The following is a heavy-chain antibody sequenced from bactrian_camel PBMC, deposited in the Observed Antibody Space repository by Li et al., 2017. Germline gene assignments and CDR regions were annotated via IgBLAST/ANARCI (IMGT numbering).Heavy chain of an antibody. V-gene: IGHV3S53*01. CDR1: GYKYDMC. CDR2: ISRDGSI. D-gene: IGHD1*01. CDR3: AALKSAGPQFRGPGLDPRLYTL. Sequence: HVQLVESGGGSVQAGGSLKLSCEASGYKYDMCMGWYRQTPGKMCELVSAISRDGSIYYSDSVKDRFTISQDKTENTMYLQMATLKPEDSAEYYCAALKSAGPQFRGPGLDPRLYTLWGQGTQVTVS. J-gene: IGHJ4*01.